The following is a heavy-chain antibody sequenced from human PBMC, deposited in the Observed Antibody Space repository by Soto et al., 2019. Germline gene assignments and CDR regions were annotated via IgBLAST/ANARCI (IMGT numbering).Heavy chain of an antibody. CDR1: GFTFNNYA. D-gene: IGHD3-9*01. J-gene: IGHJ4*02. V-gene: IGHV3-23*01. CDR3: AKHRTSYGAGMGHY. CDR2: VSGSAGST. Sequence: EVQLLESGGGLVQPGGSLRLSCAASGFTFNNYAMSWVRQAPGKGLEWVYTVSGSAGSTYYADSVKGRFTIARDNSKKTLHLHVYSLRAVDTAVYYCAKHRTSYGAGMGHYWGPGTLVTVSS.